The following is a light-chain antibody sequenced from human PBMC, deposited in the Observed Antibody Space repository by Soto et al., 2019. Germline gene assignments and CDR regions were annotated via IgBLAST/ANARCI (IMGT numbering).Light chain of an antibody. Sequence: DIQLTPSPSFLSPSIGESVTITCRASQVISSYLAWYQQTPGKAPKLLISDASTLESGVPSRFSGSGSGTEFTLTITGLQPDDSATYDCQQYSSYYRPFGQGTKVDNK. V-gene: IGKV1-9*01. CDR2: DAS. CDR1: QVISSY. J-gene: IGKJ1*01. CDR3: QQYSSYYRP.